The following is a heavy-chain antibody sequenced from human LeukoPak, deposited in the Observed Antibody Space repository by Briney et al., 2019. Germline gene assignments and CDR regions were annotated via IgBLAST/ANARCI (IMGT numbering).Heavy chain of an antibody. V-gene: IGHV3-9*01. J-gene: IGHJ4*02. CDR1: GFTFDDYA. CDR3: AEGTAWLQSPRHFDY. CDR2: ISWNSGSI. Sequence: GGSLRLSCAASGFTFDDYAMHWVRHAPGKGLEWVSGISWNSGSIGYADSVKGRFTISRDNAKNSLYLQMNSLRAEDTALYYCAEGTAWLQSPRHFDYWGQGTLVTVSS. D-gene: IGHD5-24*01.